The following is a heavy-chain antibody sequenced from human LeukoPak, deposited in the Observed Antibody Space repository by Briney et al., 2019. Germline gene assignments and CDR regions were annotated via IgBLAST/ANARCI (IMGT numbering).Heavy chain of an antibody. J-gene: IGHJ5*02. CDR1: GGTFSSYA. Sequence: SVKVSCKASGGTFSSYAISWVRQAPGQGLEWMGGIIPIFGTANYAQKFQGRVTIAADESTSTAYMELSSLRSEDTAVYYCARDPAREGGDFDPWGQGTLVTVSS. D-gene: IGHD2-21*02. CDR3: ARDPAREGGDFDP. CDR2: IIPIFGTA. V-gene: IGHV1-69*01.